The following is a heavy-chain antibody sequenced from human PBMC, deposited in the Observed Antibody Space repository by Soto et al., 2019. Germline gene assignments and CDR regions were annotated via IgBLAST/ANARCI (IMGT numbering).Heavy chain of an antibody. D-gene: IGHD3-22*01. CDR2: IYYSGST. V-gene: IGHV4-61*01. CDR1: GGSVSSGSYY. Sequence: SETLSLTCTVSGGSVSSGSYYWSWIRQPPGKGLEWIGYIYYSGSTNYNPSLKSRVTISVDTSKNQFSLKLSSVTAADTAVYYCAREWGYYYDSSGTPSLDAFDSWGQGTRVTVSS. CDR3: AREWGYYYDSSGTPSLDAFDS. J-gene: IGHJ3*02.